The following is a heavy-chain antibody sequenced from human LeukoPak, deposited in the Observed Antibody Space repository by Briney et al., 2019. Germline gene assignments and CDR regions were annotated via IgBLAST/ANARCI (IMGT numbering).Heavy chain of an antibody. V-gene: IGHV4-59*08. J-gene: IGHJ4*01. CDR2: IYYSGTT. D-gene: IGHD6-6*01. CDR3: ARQADDSSSSLVYFDY. Sequence: PSQTLSLTCAVSGGSISSHYWSWIRQPPGKGLEWIGFIYYSGTTKYNPSLKSRVTISADTSKNQISLKLSSVTAADTAVYYCARQADDSSSSLVYFDYWGQGTLVTVSS. CDR1: GGSISSHY.